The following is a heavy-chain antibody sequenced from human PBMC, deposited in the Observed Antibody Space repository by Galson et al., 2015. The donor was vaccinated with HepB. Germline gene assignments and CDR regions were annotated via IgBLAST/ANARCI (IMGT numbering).Heavy chain of an antibody. J-gene: IGHJ4*02. CDR3: AADATTIVTAFDY. CDR1: GFSLSNSA. CDR2: ISYDEKNV. D-gene: IGHD2/OR15-2a*01. V-gene: IGHV3-30*03. Sequence: SLRLSCAGSGFSLSNSAMHWVRQAPGKGLEWVAKISYDEKNVYYAESLRGRSAISRDYSKNALYLEINSLRVEDTAVYYCAADATTIVTAFDYWGQGTLVTVSS.